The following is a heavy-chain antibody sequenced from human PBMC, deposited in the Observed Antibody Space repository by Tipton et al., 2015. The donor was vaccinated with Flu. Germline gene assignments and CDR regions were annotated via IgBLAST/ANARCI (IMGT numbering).Heavy chain of an antibody. CDR3: AGRYSDTSGPYGKVSDY. CDR1: GFTFSDYW. CDR2: IKQDGSER. Sequence: GSLRLSCAASGFTFSDYWMAWVRQAPGKGLEWVANIKQDGSERYYVDSVKGRFTISRDNTENSLFLQMSGLRAEDTALYYCAGRYSDTSGPYGKVSDYWGQGTLVTVSS. D-gene: IGHD3-9*01. J-gene: IGHJ4*02. V-gene: IGHV3-7*01.